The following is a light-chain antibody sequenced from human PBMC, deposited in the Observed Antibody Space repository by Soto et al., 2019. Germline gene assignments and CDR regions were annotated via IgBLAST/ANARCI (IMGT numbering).Light chain of an antibody. Sequence: EILLTQSPATLSLSPGERATLSCSASQSVSSYLAWYQQKPGQAPRLLIYDASNRATGIPARFSGSGSGTDFTLTISRLEPEDFAVYYCQQYGSSPPITFGQGTRLEIK. V-gene: IGKV3-20*01. CDR1: QSVSSY. J-gene: IGKJ5*01. CDR2: DAS. CDR3: QQYGSSPPIT.